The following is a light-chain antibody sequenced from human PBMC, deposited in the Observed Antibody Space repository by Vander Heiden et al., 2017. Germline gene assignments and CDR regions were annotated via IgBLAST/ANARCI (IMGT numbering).Light chain of an antibody. V-gene: IGKV1-5*03. CDR2: KAS. J-gene: IGKJ4*01. Sequence: DIQMTQSPSTLSASVGDRVTITCRASQSISSRLAWYQQKPGKAPKLLIYKASSLESGVPSRFSGSGSGTEFTLTISSLQPDDFATYYCQQDNSDSLTFGGGTKVEIK. CDR3: QQDNSDSLT. CDR1: QSISSR.